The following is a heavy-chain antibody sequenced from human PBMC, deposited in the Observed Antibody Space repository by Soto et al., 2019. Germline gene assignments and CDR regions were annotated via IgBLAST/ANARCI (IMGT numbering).Heavy chain of an antibody. Sequence: EVQLLESGGGLVQPGGSLRLSCAASGFTFSSYAMSWVRQAPGKGLEWVSAISGSGGSTYYADSVKGRFTISRDNYKNTLYLKMNSPRTEDTVVYYGAKTPFTSVRVGYGMDVWGQGTTVTVSS. D-gene: IGHD4-17*01. CDR3: AKTPFTSVRVGYGMDV. J-gene: IGHJ6*02. CDR2: ISGSGGST. V-gene: IGHV3-23*01. CDR1: GFTFSSYA.